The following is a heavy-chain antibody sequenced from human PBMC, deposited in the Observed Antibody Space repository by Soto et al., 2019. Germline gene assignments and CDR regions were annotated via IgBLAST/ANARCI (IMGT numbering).Heavy chain of an antibody. V-gene: IGHV1-69*13. CDR3: AREYSSSSSFDY. CDR1: GGTFSSYA. D-gene: IGHD6-6*01. J-gene: IGHJ4*02. Sequence: SVKVSCKASGGTFSSYAISWVRQAPGQGLEWMGGIIPIFGTANYAQKFQGRVTITADESTSTAYMELSSLRSEDTAVYYCAREYSSSSSFDYCGQGTLVTVSS. CDR2: IIPIFGTA.